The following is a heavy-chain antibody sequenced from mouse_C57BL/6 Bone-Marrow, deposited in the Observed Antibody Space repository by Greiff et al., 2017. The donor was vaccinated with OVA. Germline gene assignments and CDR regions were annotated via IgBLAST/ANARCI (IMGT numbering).Heavy chain of an antibody. CDR3: ARSYGNYDSWYFDV. CDR1: GYSITSGYY. CDR2: ISYDGSN. D-gene: IGHD2-1*01. V-gene: IGHV3-6*01. Sequence: EVQLVESGPGLVKPSQSLSLTCSVTGYSITSGYYWNWLRQFPGNKLEWMGYISYDGSNNYNPSLKNRISITRDTSKNQFFLKLNSVTTEDTATYYCARSYGNYDSWYFDVWGTGTTVTVSS. J-gene: IGHJ1*03.